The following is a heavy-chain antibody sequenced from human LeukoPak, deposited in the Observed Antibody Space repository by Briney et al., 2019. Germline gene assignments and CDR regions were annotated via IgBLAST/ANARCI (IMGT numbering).Heavy chain of an antibody. CDR1: GVSFSGYY. V-gene: IGHV4-34*01. D-gene: IGHD5-18*01. CDR2: INHSGST. J-gene: IGHJ6*03. Sequence: ASETLSLTCAVYGVSFSGYYWSWIRQPPGKGLEWIGEINHSGSTNYNPSLKSRVTISVDTSKNQFSLKLTSVTAADTAVYYCARTTEGGYTYGYFYYYYMDVWGKGTTVTISS. CDR3: ARTTEGGYTYGYFYYYYMDV.